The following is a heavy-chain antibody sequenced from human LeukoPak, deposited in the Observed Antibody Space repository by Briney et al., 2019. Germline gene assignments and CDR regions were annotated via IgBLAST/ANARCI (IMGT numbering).Heavy chain of an antibody. V-gene: IGHV1-69*13. D-gene: IGHD1-26*01. CDR1: GGTFSSYA. CDR2: IIPIFGTA. Sequence: SVKVSCKASGGTFSSYAISWVRQAPGQGLEWMGGIIPIFGTANYAQKFQGRVTITADESTSTAYMELSSLRSEDTAVYYCARERGRGGRAWDVWGQGTTVTVSS. CDR3: ARERGRGGRAWDV. J-gene: IGHJ6*02.